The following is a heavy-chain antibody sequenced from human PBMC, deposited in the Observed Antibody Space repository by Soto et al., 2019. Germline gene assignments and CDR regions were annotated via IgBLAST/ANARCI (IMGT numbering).Heavy chain of an antibody. CDR1: GFTFSSYG. V-gene: IGHV3-30*18. CDR3: AKARAKTTHFDS. J-gene: IGHJ4*02. CDR2: ISYDGSNK. D-gene: IGHD1-7*01. Sequence: QVQLVESGGGVVQPGRSLRLSCAASGFTFSSYGMHWVRQAPGKGLEWVAVISYDGSNKYYGDSVKGRFTISRDNSKNSLYLQMTRLRVEDTAVYYCAKARAKTTHFDSWGQGTLVTVSS.